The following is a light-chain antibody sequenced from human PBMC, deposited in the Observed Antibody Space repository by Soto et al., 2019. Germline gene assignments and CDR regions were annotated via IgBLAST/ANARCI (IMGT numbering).Light chain of an antibody. CDR1: QSLVHGDGNTY. CDR3: MQATQFPQIT. Sequence: DIVMTQTPLSSPVTLGQPASISCRSSQSLVHGDGNTYLSWLQQRPGQPPRLLIYKISNRVSGVPDRFSGSGAGADFTLTISRVEAEDVGVYYCMQATQFPQITFGQGTRLEIK. CDR2: KIS. J-gene: IGKJ5*01. V-gene: IGKV2-24*01.